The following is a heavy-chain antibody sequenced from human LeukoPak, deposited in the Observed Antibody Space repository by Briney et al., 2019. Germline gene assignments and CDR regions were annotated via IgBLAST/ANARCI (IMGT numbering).Heavy chain of an antibody. CDR2: ISSSGSTK. CDR1: GFTFSDYY. J-gene: IGHJ4*02. Sequence: GGSLTLSCAASGFTFSDYYMSWIRQAPGKGLEWVSYISSSGSTKYYADSVKGRFTISRDNAKKSLYLQMNSLRAEDTTVYYCAREGVLIQLPSDCGQGTLVTVSA. CDR3: AREGVLIQLPSD. D-gene: IGHD5-18*01. V-gene: IGHV3-11*04.